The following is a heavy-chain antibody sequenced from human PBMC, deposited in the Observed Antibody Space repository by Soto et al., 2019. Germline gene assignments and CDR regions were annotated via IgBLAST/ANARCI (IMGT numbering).Heavy chain of an antibody. Sequence: TSETLSLTCTVSGGSVSSGSYYWSWIRQPPGKGLEWIGYIYYSGSTNYNPSLKSRVTISVDTSKNQFSLKLSSVTAADTAVYYCVRVPGPWGQGTLVTVSS. CDR2: IYYSGST. CDR3: VRVPGP. V-gene: IGHV4-61*01. J-gene: IGHJ5*02. CDR1: GGSVSSGSYY.